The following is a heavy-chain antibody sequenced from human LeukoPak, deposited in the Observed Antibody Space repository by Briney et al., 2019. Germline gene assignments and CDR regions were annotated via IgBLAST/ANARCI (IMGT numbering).Heavy chain of an antibody. CDR2: ISAYNGNT. J-gene: IGHJ4*02. V-gene: IGHV1-18*01. Sequence: ASVKVSCKASGYTFTSYGISWVRQAPGQGLEWMGWISAYNGNTNYAQKLQGRVTMTTDTSTSTAYMDLRSLRTDATAVYYCARETLDIVVVPAAKGTYFDYWGQGTLVTVSS. CDR3: ARETLDIVVVPAAKGTYFDY. CDR1: GYTFTSYG. D-gene: IGHD2-2*03.